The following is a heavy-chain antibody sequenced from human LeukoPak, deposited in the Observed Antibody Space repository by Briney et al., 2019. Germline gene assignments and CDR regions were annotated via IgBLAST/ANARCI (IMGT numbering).Heavy chain of an antibody. Sequence: PGGSLRLSCAASGFTFSSYAMSWVRQAPGKGLECVSVIYNGGFTYYAASVKGRFTISRDNSKNTLYVQMNSLRAEDTAVYYCARVNVGAYCSSSTCYEEGAAFDIWGQGTMVTVSS. CDR1: GFTFSSYA. J-gene: IGHJ3*02. CDR3: ARVNVGAYCSSSTCYEEGAAFDI. V-gene: IGHV3-53*01. D-gene: IGHD2-2*01. CDR2: IYNGGFT.